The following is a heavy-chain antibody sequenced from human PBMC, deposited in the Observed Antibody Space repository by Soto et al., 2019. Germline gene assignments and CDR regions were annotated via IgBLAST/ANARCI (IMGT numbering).Heavy chain of an antibody. Sequence: GGSLRLSCAASEFTFSSDYMSWVRQAPGKGLEWVANIKHDGGARDYLDSVKGRFTISRDNAKNSLYLQMNDLRAEDTAVYYCAGSYDFWSGYYPMTYWGQGTLVTVS. V-gene: IGHV3-7*02. CDR3: AGSYDFWSGYYPMTY. CDR2: IKHDGGAR. J-gene: IGHJ4*02. D-gene: IGHD3-3*01. CDR1: EFTFSSDY.